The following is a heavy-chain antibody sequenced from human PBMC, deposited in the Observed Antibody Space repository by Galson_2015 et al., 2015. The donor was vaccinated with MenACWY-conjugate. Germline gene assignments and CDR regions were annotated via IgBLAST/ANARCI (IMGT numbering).Heavy chain of an antibody. D-gene: IGHD6-19*01. CDR2: IYYSGST. V-gene: IGHV4-39*07. CDR1: GGSISSSSYY. J-gene: IGHJ5*02. CDR3: ARPIAVAGINWFDP. Sequence: ETLSLTCTVSGGSISSSSYYWGWIRQPPGKGLEWIGSIYYSGSTYYNPSLKSRVTISVDTSKNQFSLKLSSVTAADTAVYYCARPIAVAGINWFDPWGQGTLVTVSS.